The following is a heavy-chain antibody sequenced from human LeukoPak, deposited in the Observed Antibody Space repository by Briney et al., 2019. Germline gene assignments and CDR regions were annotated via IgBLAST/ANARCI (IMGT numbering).Heavy chain of an antibody. CDR1: GYTFTSYG. Sequence: ASVTVSCKASGYTFTSYGISWVRQAPGQGLEWMGWISAYNGNTNYAQKHQGRVTMTTDTSTSTAYMELRSLRSDDTAVYYCARDLSYDSSGSRDYWGQGTLVTVSS. V-gene: IGHV1-18*01. J-gene: IGHJ4*02. D-gene: IGHD3-22*01. CDR3: ARDLSYDSSGSRDY. CDR2: ISAYNGNT.